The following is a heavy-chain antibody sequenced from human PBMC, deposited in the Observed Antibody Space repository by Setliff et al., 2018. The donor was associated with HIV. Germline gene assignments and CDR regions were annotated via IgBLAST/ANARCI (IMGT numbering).Heavy chain of an antibody. D-gene: IGHD3-3*01. CDR3: AKQRYYDGNDGFDV. CDR1: GFTFINFG. CDR2: ITGFGGRT. J-gene: IGHJ3*01. V-gene: IGHV3-23*01. Sequence: GGSLRLSCAASGFTFINFGLSWVRQAPGKGLEWVSTITGFGGRTYYADSVKGRFTISRDNSKNTLFLQMDSLRAEDTALYYCAKQRYYDGNDGFDVWGQGTMVTVSS.